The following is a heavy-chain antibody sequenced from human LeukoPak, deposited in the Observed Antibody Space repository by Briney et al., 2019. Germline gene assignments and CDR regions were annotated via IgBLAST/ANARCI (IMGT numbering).Heavy chain of an antibody. D-gene: IGHD2-2*01. J-gene: IGHJ3*02. Sequence: GGSLRLSCAASGFTFSNYEMNWVRQAPGKGLEWVSYIRTAGSTIYYADSVKGRFTISRDDANNSLYLQMNSLRAEDTAVYYCVRGGYCGSSICYSLNAFDIWGQGTTVTVSA. CDR3: VRGGYCGSSICYSLNAFDI. CDR1: GFTFSNYE. V-gene: IGHV3-48*03. CDR2: IRTAGSTI.